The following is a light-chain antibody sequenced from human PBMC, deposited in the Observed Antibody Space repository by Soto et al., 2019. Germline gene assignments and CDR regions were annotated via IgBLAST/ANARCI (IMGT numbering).Light chain of an antibody. J-gene: IGKJ1*01. V-gene: IGKV3-15*01. Sequence: EIVMTQSPATLSVSPGERATLSCRASQSVSSNFAWYQQKPGQAPRLLIYGASTRATGIPARFNGSGSGTEFTLTISSLQSEDFAVYYCQQYNNWPWTFGQGTKVEIK. CDR3: QQYNNWPWT. CDR1: QSVSSN. CDR2: GAS.